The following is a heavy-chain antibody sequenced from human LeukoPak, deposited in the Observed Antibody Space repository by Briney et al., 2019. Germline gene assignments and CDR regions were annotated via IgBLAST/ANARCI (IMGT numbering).Heavy chain of an antibody. Sequence: GGSLRLSCTASGFTFGDYAMSWFRQAPGKGLEWVGFIRSKAYGGTTEYAASVKGRFTISRDNAKNSLYLQMNSLRAEDTAVYYCASGGWRGDDWGQGTLVTVSS. V-gene: IGHV3-49*03. CDR1: GFTFGDYA. CDR2: IRSKAYGGTT. CDR3: ASGGWRGDD. J-gene: IGHJ4*02. D-gene: IGHD6-19*01.